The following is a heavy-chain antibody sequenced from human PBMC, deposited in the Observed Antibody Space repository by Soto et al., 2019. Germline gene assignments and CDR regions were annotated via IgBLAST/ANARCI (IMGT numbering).Heavy chain of an antibody. Sequence: QVQLVQSGAEVKKPGASVKVSCKASGYTFTSYAMHWVRQAPGQRLEWMGWINAGNGNTKYSQKFQGRVTITRDTXASTAYMELSSLRSEDTAVYYCARESPYGVNIFDYWGQGTLVTVSS. D-gene: IGHD4-17*01. CDR1: GYTFTSYA. CDR2: INAGNGNT. CDR3: ARESPYGVNIFDY. J-gene: IGHJ4*02. V-gene: IGHV1-3*01.